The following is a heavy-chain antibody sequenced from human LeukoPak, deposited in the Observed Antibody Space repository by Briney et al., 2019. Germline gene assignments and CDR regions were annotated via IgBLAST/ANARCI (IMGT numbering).Heavy chain of an antibody. V-gene: IGHV4-34*01. D-gene: IGHD1-20*01. J-gene: IGHJ5*02. Sequence: SETLSLTCAVYGGSFSGYYWSWIRQPPGKGLEWIGEINHSGSTNYNPSLKSRATISVDTSKNQFSLKLSSVTAADTAIYYCARGGIIGTTNNWFDPWGQATLVTVSS. CDR3: ARGGIIGTTNNWFDP. CDR1: GGSFSGYY. CDR2: INHSGST.